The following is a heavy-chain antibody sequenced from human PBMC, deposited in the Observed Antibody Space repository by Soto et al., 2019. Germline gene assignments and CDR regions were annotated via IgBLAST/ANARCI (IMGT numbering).Heavy chain of an antibody. CDR2: IVVGSGNT. D-gene: IGHD6-19*01. J-gene: IGHJ5*02. V-gene: IGHV1-58*01. Sequence: GASVKVSCKASGFTFTSSAVQWVRQARGQRLEWIGWIVVGSGNTNYAQKFQERVTITRDMSTSTAYMGLSSLRSEDTAAYYCAAERGSGWLPFDPWGQGTLVTVSS. CDR3: AAERGSGWLPFDP. CDR1: GFTFTSSA.